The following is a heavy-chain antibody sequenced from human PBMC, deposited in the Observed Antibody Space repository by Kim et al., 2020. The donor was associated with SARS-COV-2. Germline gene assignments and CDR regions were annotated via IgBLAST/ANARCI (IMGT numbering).Heavy chain of an antibody. J-gene: IGHJ4*02. V-gene: IGHV1-46*01. CDR2: INPSGGST. Sequence: ASVKVSCKASGYTFTSYYMHWVRQAPGQGLEWMGIINPSGGSTSYAQKFQGRVTMTRDTSTSTVYMELSSLRSEDTAVYYCARDMEDIVVVPAATLGYWGQGTLGTVSS. D-gene: IGHD2-2*01. CDR1: GYTFTSYY. CDR3: ARDMEDIVVVPAATLGY.